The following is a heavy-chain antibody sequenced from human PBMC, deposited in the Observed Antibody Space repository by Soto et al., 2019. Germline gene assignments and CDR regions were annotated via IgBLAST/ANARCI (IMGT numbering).Heavy chain of an antibody. J-gene: IGHJ6*03. V-gene: IGHV1-18*01. D-gene: IGHD4-17*01. CDR3: ARFPQGTTYYYYYMDV. Sequence: QVQLVQSGAEVKKPGASVKVSCKASGYTFTSYGISWVRQAPGQGLEWMGWISAYNGNTNYAQKLQGRVTMTTDTSTSTAYMELRSLRSVDTAAYYCARFPQGTTYYYYYMDVWGKGTTVTVSS. CDR1: GYTFTSYG. CDR2: ISAYNGNT.